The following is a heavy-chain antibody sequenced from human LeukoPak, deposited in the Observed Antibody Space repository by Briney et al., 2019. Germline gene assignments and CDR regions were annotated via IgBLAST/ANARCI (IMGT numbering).Heavy chain of an antibody. CDR2: IKQDGSEK. Sequence: GGSLRLSCAASGFTFSSYWMSWVRQAPGKGLEWVANIKQDGSEKYYVDSVKGRFTISRDNAKNSLYLQMNSLRAEDTAVYYCARDGASGSNWFGPWGQGTLVTVSS. D-gene: IGHD3-10*01. CDR1: GFTFSSYW. J-gene: IGHJ5*02. V-gene: IGHV3-7*01. CDR3: ARDGASGSNWFGP.